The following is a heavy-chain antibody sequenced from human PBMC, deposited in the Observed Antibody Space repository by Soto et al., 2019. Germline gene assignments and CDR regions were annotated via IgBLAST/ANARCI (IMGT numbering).Heavy chain of an antibody. J-gene: IGHJ6*02. CDR1: EFTVSSNY. CDR3: AGRVGATNYGMDV. Sequence: EVQLVESGGGLIQPGGSLTLSCAASEFTVSSNYMNWVRQAPGKGLECVSTIDSGGSTYYADSVKGRITISRYNSKNTLYLQMNNLRAEDTAVYYCAGRVGATNYGMDVWGQGTTVTVSS. D-gene: IGHD1-26*01. V-gene: IGHV3-53*01. CDR2: IDSGGST.